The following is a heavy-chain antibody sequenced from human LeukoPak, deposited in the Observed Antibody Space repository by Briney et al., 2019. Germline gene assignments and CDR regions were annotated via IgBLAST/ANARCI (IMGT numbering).Heavy chain of an antibody. CDR2: IYYSGST. J-gene: IGHJ5*02. CDR3: ARVGQQLVFLP. D-gene: IGHD6-13*01. V-gene: IGHV4-59*01. Sequence: SETRSLTCTVSGGSISSYYWSWIRQPPGRGLEWIGYIYYSGSTNYNPSLKSRVTISVDTSKNQFSLKLSSVTAADTAVYYCARVGQQLVFLPWGQGTLVTVSS. CDR1: GGSISSYY.